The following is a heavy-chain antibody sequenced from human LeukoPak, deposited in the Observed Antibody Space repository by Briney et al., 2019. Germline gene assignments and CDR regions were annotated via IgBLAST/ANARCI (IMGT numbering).Heavy chain of an antibody. CDR2: ISSSGSTI. V-gene: IGHV3-11*01. CDR3: ARRLGSGDGPDWFDP. J-gene: IGHJ5*02. CDR1: GFTFSDYY. Sequence: GGSLRLSCAASGFTFSDYYMSWIRQAPGKGLEWVSYISSSGSTIYYADSVKGRFTISRDNSKNTLYLQMNSLGAEDTAVYYCARRLGSGDGPDWFDPWGQGTLVTVPS. D-gene: IGHD7-27*01.